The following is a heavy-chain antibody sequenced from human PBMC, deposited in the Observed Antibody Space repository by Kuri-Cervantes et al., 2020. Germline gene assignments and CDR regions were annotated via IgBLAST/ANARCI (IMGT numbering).Heavy chain of an antibody. CDR3: AREYYDFWSGYSPLRGGFDP. CDR1: GFTFDDYG. V-gene: IGHV3-20*04. Sequence: GESLKISCAASGFTFDDYGMSWVRQAPGKGLEWVSGINWNGGSTGYADSVTGRFTISRDNSKNTLYLQMNSLRAEDTAVYYCAREYYDFWSGYSPLRGGFDPWGQGTLVTVSS. CDR2: INWNGGST. J-gene: IGHJ5*02. D-gene: IGHD3-3*01.